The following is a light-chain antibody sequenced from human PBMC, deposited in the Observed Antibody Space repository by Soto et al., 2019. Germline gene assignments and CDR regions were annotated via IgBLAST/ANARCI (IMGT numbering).Light chain of an antibody. J-gene: IGKJ3*01. Sequence: DLQMTQSPSSVSASVGDTVTISCRASRDLTTWLAWYQRKPGKAPKLLISAASTLHSGVPSRFRGSGSGTDFTLTISSLQPEDFAIYYCQQTNSLPFTFGPGTKVDVK. CDR3: QQTNSLPFT. CDR1: RDLTTW. V-gene: IGKV1-12*01. CDR2: AAS.